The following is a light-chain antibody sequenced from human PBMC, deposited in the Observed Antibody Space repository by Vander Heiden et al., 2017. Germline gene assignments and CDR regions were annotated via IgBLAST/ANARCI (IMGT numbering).Light chain of an antibody. Sequence: DIQMTQSPSTPSASVGERVTIPCRASQSISSWLAWYQQKPGKAPKLLIYKGSSLESGVPSRFSGSGSGTEFTLTISSLQPDDFATYYCQQYNSYSPTWTFGQGTKVEIK. J-gene: IGKJ1*01. V-gene: IGKV1-5*03. CDR2: KGS. CDR3: QQYNSYSPTWT. CDR1: QSISSW.